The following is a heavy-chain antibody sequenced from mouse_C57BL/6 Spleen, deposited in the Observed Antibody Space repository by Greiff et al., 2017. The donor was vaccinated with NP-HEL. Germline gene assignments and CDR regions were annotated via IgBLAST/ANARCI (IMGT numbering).Heavy chain of an antibody. V-gene: IGHV1-47*01. Sequence: VQLQQSGAELVKPGASVKMSCKASGYTFTTYPIEWMKQHHGKSLEWIGNFHPYNDDTKYNEKFKGKATLTVEKSSSTVYLELSRLTSDDSAVYYCAIPHYYGSSYWFAYWGQGTLVTVSA. D-gene: IGHD1-1*01. CDR1: GYTFTTYP. CDR2: FHPYNDDT. J-gene: IGHJ3*01. CDR3: AIPHYYGSSYWFAY.